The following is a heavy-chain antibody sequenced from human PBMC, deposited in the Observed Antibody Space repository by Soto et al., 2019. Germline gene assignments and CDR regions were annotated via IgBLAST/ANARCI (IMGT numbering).Heavy chain of an antibody. J-gene: IGHJ4*02. CDR1: GYTFTSYY. V-gene: IGHV1-46*01. Sequence: GASVKVSCKASGYTFTSYYMHWVRQAPGQGLEWMGIINPSGGSTSYAQKFQGRVTMTRDTSTSTVYMELSSLRSEDTAVYYCARGPYSSSLGAVPPVDYWGQGTLVTVSS. D-gene: IGHD6-6*01. CDR3: ARGPYSSSLGAVPPVDY. CDR2: INPSGGST.